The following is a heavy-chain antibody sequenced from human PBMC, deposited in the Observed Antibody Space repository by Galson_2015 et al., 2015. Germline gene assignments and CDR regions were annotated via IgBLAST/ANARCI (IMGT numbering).Heavy chain of an antibody. CDR3: ARLRGPPLRSLEWLAYMDV. V-gene: IGHV3-21*01. J-gene: IGHJ6*03. CDR1: GFTFSVYS. CDR2: ISSGSSYI. Sequence: SLRLSCAASGFTFSVYSMNWVRQAPGKGLEWVSSISSGSSYIYYADPLKGRFTISRDNAKNSLSLQMNSLRAEDTAVYYCARLRGPPLRSLEWLAYMDVWGKGTTVTVSS. D-gene: IGHD3-3*01.